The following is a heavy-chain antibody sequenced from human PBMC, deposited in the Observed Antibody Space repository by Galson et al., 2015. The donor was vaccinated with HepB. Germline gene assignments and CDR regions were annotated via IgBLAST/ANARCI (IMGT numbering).Heavy chain of an antibody. Sequence: SVKVSCKASGGTFSSYAINWVRQAPGQGLEWMGRIIPILGIANYAQKFQGRFTITADKSTNTAYMELSSLTSEDTDVYYRAREVMVRGVMQYYFDYWGQGTLVTVSS. V-gene: IGHV1-69*04. J-gene: IGHJ4*02. CDR3: AREVMVRGVMQYYFDY. CDR1: GGTFSSYA. D-gene: IGHD3-10*01. CDR2: IIPILGIA.